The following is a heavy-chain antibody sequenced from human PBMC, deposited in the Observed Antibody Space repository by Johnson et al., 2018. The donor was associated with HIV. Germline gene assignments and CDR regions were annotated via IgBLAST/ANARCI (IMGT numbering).Heavy chain of an antibody. V-gene: IGHV3-30*02. D-gene: IGHD5-18*01. J-gene: IGHJ3*01. CDR2: IRKDGSDK. Sequence: VQLVESGGGFVQPGGSLRLSCAASGFNFSTYGMHWVRQAPGTGLEWVAFIRKDGSDKYHTDSVKGRFTISRDNSQNTLYLQMNSLRADDTAVYYCEKDVVGIQLLVAFDFWCRGTMGTVSS. CDR3: EKDVVGIQLLVAFDF. CDR1: GFNFSTYG.